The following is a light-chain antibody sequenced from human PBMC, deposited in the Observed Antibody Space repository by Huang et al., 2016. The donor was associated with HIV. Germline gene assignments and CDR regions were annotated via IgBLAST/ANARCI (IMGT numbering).Light chain of an antibody. J-gene: IGKJ2*01. V-gene: IGKV3-15*01. Sequence: EIVMTQSPATLSVSPGERATLSCRASQSVSSNLAWYQQKPGQAPRLLIYGASTRATGLPARFSGRGSGTEFTLTISSPQSEDFAVYYCQHYNNWPYTFGQGTKLEIK. CDR3: QHYNNWPYT. CDR1: QSVSSN. CDR2: GAS.